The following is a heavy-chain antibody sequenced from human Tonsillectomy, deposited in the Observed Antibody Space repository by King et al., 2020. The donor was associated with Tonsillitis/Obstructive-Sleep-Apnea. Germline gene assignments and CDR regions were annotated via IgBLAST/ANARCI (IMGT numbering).Heavy chain of an antibody. CDR2: ISGSGGRT. CDR1: GFSFSSYA. J-gene: IGHJ3*02. Sequence: VQLVESGGGLVQPGGSLRLSCAASGFSFSSYAMAWVRQAPGKGLEWVSAISGSGGRTFYADSVKGRFTISRDNSKTTLYLQMNSLRAEDTAVYYCSKDPPRGGVTGGRAFDIWGQGTMVTVSS. D-gene: IGHD3-16*01. V-gene: IGHV3-23*04. CDR3: SKDPPRGGVTGGRAFDI.